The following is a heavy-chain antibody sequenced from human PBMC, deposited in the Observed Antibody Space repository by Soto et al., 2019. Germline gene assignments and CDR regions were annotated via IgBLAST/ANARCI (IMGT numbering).Heavy chain of an antibody. V-gene: IGHV4-31*02. CDR3: AVALGPTTVLDY. Sequence: QVQLQESGPGLVKPSQTLSLPCSVSGASTVSHYHWTWIRQPPGKGLEWMGYIFNSGNTFYNPSLTRRLSISIDTSGNHFSLELRSVTAADTAVYYCAVALGPTTVLDYWGQGTLVTVSS. CDR2: IFNSGNT. J-gene: IGHJ4*02. CDR1: GASTVSHYH. D-gene: IGHD1-26*01.